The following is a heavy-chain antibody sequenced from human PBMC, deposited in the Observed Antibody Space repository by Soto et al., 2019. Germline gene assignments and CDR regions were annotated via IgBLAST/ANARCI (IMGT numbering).Heavy chain of an antibody. CDR2: IIPILGIA. CDR1: GGTFSSYT. V-gene: IGHV1-69*02. CDR3: ARSPKYYYDSSGYLPFDY. J-gene: IGHJ4*02. Sequence: ASVKVSCKASGGTFSSYTISWVRQAPGQGLEWMGRIIPILGIANYAQKFQGRVTITADKSTSTAYMELSSLRSEDTAVYYCARSPKYYYDSSGYLPFDYWGQGTLVTGSS. D-gene: IGHD3-22*01.